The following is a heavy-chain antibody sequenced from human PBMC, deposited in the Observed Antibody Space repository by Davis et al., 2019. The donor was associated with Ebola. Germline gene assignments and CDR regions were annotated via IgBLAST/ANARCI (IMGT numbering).Heavy chain of an antibody. Sequence: SAQVSCKASGGNFSSYAISRLRPAPGHGLVWMGGIIPISGTANYAQKFQGRVTITADESTSTAYMELSSLRSEDTAVYYCARSPNVGSSWYGGDYYYGMDVWGQGTTVTVSS. CDR3: ARSPNVGSSWYGGDYYYGMDV. CDR2: IIPISGTA. J-gene: IGHJ6*02. V-gene: IGHV1-69*13. D-gene: IGHD6-13*01. CDR1: GGNFSSYA.